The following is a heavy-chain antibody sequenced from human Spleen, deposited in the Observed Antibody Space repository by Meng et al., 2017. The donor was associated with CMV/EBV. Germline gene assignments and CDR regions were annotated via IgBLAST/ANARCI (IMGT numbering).Heavy chain of an antibody. D-gene: IGHD3-22*01. CDR1: GGSISSSTW. V-gene: IGHV4-4*02. CDR2: IYHSGST. CDR3: AYDDSSGYYLGY. J-gene: IGHJ4*02. Sequence: AVSGGSISSSTWWSWVRQPPGKGLEWIGEIYHSGSTNYNPSLKSRVTISVDKSKHQFSLKLSSVTAADTAVYYCAYDDSSGYYLGYWSQGTLVTVSS.